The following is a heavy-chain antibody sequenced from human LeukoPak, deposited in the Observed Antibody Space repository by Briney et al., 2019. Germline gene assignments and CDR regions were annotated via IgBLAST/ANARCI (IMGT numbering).Heavy chain of an antibody. J-gene: IGHJ4*02. CDR1: GGSISSGSYY. CDR3: ARRGYSGYDKDYFDY. Sequence: PSETLCLTCTVSGGSISSGSYYWSWIRQPAGKGLEWIGRIYTSGSTNYNPSLKSRVTISVDTSKNQFSLKLSSVTAADTAVYYCARRGYSGYDKDYFDYWGQGTLVTVSS. D-gene: IGHD5-12*01. V-gene: IGHV4-61*02. CDR2: IYTSGST.